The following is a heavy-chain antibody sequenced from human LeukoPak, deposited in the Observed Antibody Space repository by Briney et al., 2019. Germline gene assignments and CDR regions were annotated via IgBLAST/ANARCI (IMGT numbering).Heavy chain of an antibody. CDR2: ISSSDTTM. V-gene: IGHV3-11*01. Sequence: GGSLRLSCAASGFTFSNAWMSWVRQAPGKGLEWVSYISSSDTTMYYADSVKGRFTISRDNAKNSLYLQMNGLRADDTAVYYCVRQWLVPDYWGQGTLVTVSS. CDR3: VRQWLVPDY. D-gene: IGHD6-19*01. J-gene: IGHJ4*02. CDR1: GFTFSNAW.